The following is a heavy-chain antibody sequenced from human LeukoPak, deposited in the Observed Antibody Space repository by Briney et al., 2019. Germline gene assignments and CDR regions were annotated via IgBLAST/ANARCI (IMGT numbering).Heavy chain of an antibody. J-gene: IGHJ6*03. Sequence: SETLSLTCTVSGGSISSHYWSWIRQPPGRGLEWIGYIYYSGSTNYNPSLKSRVTISVDTSKNQFSLKLSSVTAADTAVYYCARGNQDYYYMDVWGKGTTVTVSS. V-gene: IGHV4-59*11. D-gene: IGHD1-14*01. CDR1: GGSISSHY. CDR2: IYYSGST. CDR3: ARGNQDYYYMDV.